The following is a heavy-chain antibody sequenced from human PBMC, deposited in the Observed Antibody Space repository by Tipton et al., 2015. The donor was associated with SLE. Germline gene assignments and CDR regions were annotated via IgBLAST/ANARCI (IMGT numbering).Heavy chain of an antibody. J-gene: IGHJ4*02. Sequence: SLRLSCAASGFTFSRYWMGWVRQAPGKGLEWVADTHQDGSEKYYSDSVKGRFTIARDNAENSMYLQLNSLRADDTAVYYCARVDWAKIDFWGQGTLVIVSS. CDR1: GFTFSRYW. V-gene: IGHV3-7*04. CDR3: ARVDWAKIDF. D-gene: IGHD3-9*01. CDR2: THQDGSEK.